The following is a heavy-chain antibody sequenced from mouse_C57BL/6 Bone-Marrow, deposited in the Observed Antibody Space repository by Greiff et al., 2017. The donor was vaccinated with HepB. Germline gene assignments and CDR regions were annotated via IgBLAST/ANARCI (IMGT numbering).Heavy chain of an antibody. V-gene: IGHV1-39*01. D-gene: IGHD1-1*01. CDR3: ARSYHFGFITTVVDY. CDR1: GYTFTDYY. J-gene: IGHJ2*01. Sequence: VQLQQSGPELVKPGASVKISCKASGYTFTDYYMNWVKQSNGKSLEWIGVINPNYGTTSYNQKFKGKATLTVDQSSSTAYMQLNSLTSEDSAVYYCARSYHFGFITTVVDYWGQGTTLTVSS. CDR2: INPNYGTT.